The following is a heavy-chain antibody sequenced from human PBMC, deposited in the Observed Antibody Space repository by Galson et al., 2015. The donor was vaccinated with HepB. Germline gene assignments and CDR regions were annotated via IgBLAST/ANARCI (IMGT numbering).Heavy chain of an antibody. CDR2: ISSNGGST. CDR1: GFTFSSYA. Sequence: SLRLSCAASGFTFSSYAMHWVRQAPGKGLEYVSAISSNGGSTYYADSVKGRFTISRDNSKNTLYLQMSSLRAEDTAVYYCVKCCVGSPNVGITIFGVVIEGDFDYWGQGTLVTVSS. J-gene: IGHJ4*02. V-gene: IGHV3-64D*06. CDR3: VKCCVGSPNVGITIFGVVIEGDFDY. D-gene: IGHD3-3*01.